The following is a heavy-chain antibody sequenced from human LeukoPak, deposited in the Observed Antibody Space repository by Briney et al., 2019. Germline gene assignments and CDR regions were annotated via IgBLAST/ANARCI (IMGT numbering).Heavy chain of an antibody. CDR1: GFTFSSYA. V-gene: IGHV3-23*01. CDR3: AKGSAPYSSGWSDY. Sequence: PGRSLRLSCAASGFTFSSYAMSWVRQAPGKGLEWVSAISGSGGSTYYADSVKGRFTISRDNPKNTLYLQMNSLRAEDTAVYYCAKGSAPYSSGWSDYWGQGTLVTVSS. D-gene: IGHD6-19*01. CDR2: ISGSGGST. J-gene: IGHJ4*02.